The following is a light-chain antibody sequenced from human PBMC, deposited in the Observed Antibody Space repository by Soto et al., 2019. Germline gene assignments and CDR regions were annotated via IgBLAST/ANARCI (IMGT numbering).Light chain of an antibody. V-gene: IGKV3-20*01. CDR3: QQYSSSPGGT. CDR2: GAS. J-gene: IGKJ1*01. CDR1: QSVSSTY. Sequence: EIVLTQSPGTLSLSPGERATLSCRASQSVSSTYLAWYQQKPGQAPRLLIYGASSRATGIPDRFSGSGSGTDFTLTISRLEPEHFAVYYCQQYSSSPGGTFGQGTKVEIK.